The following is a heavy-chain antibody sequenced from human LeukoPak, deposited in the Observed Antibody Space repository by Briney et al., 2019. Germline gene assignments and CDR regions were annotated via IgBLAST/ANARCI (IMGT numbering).Heavy chain of an antibody. Sequence: HTGGSLRLSCAASGFTFSSYDMSWVRQAPGKGLEWVSGISGSGSTTKYADSVKGRFTISRDNSKNTLYLQMNSLRAEDTAVYYCAKRQGGTKWYYYMDVWGKGTTVTVSS. J-gene: IGHJ6*03. CDR2: ISGSGSTT. CDR1: GFTFSSYD. D-gene: IGHD1-7*01. CDR3: AKRQGGTKWYYYMDV. V-gene: IGHV3-23*01.